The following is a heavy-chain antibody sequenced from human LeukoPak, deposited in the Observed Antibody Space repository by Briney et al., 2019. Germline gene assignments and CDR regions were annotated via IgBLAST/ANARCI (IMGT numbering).Heavy chain of an antibody. CDR2: ISGSSSYI. J-gene: IGHJ6*04. CDR3: AREREYSPGYAQSMDV. V-gene: IGHV3-21*01. D-gene: IGHD5-18*01. Sequence: PGGSLRLSCAASGFTFSSYSMNWVRQAPGKGLEWVSSISGSSSYIYYADSVKGRFTISRDNAKNSLYLQMNSLRAEDTAVYYCAREREYSPGYAQSMDVWGKGTTVTASS. CDR1: GFTFSSYS.